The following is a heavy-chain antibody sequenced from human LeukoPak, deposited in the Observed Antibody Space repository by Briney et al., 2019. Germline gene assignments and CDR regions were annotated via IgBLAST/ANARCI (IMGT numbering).Heavy chain of an antibody. J-gene: IGHJ4*02. D-gene: IGHD5-18*01. CDR1: GGSFSGYY. CDR2: INHSGST. Sequence: SETLSLTCAVYGGSFSGYYWSWIRQPPGKGLEWIGEINHSGSTNYNPSLKSRVTISVDTSKNQFSLKLSSVTAADTAVYYCARGGYSYGNFGYWGQGTLVNVSS. V-gene: IGHV4-34*01. CDR3: ARGGYSYGNFGY.